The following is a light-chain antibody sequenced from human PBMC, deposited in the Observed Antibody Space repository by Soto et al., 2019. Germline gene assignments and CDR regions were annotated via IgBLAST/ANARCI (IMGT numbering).Light chain of an antibody. V-gene: IGKV3-20*01. J-gene: IGKJ3*01. CDR3: QQYDSSPSSFT. CDR1: QSVSGSS. CDR2: GAS. Sequence: EIVLTQSPGTLSLSPGERATLSCRASQSVSGSSLAWYQQKPGQAPRLLIYGASSRATGIPDRFSGSGSGTDFTLTINRQEPEDFAVYYCQQYDSSPSSFTFGPGTKVDIK.